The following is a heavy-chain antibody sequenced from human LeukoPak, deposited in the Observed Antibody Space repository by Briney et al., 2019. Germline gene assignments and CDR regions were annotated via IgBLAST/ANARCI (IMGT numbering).Heavy chain of an antibody. V-gene: IGHV3-23*01. CDR3: AKDHSNYVGNWFDP. CDR2: IGASGGST. CDR1: GFTFSNYA. D-gene: IGHD4-11*01. J-gene: IGHJ5*02. Sequence: PGGSLRLSCAASGFTFSNYAMNWVRQAPGKGLEWVSAIGASGGSTYYADSVRGRFTISRDNSKNTLYLQMNSLRAEDTAVYYCAKDHSNYVGNWFDPWGQGTLVTISS.